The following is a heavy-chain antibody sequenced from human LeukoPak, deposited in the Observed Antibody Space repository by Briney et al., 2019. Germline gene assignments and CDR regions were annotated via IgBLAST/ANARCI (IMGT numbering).Heavy chain of an antibody. CDR2: ISGSGGST. CDR1: GFTFSSYA. V-gene: IGHV3-23*01. D-gene: IGHD3-10*01. J-gene: IGHJ2*01. Sequence: GGSLRLCCAASGFTFSSYAMSWVRQAPRKGLEWVSAISGSGGSTYYADAVKGRFTISRDNSKNTLYLQMNSLRAEDTAVYYCAKDQYYYGSGSPYWYFDLWGRGTLVTVSS. CDR3: AKDQYYYGSGSPYWYFDL.